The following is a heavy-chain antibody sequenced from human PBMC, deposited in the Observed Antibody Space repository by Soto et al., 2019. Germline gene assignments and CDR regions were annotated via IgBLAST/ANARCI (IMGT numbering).Heavy chain of an antibody. CDR2: ISPRFGAA. V-gene: IGHV1-69*19. J-gene: IGHJ4*02. Sequence: QVQLVQSGAEMKKPGSSVKVSCQSSGGTFNTYAMHWVRQAPGQVPEWMGDISPRFGAANYAPKFQGRVTITADESTGTSYMQFSSLTSEDTALYFCAREVQVHTPAFVYWGQGTLVTVSS. CDR3: AREVQVHTPAFVY. D-gene: IGHD3-10*01. CDR1: GGTFNTYA.